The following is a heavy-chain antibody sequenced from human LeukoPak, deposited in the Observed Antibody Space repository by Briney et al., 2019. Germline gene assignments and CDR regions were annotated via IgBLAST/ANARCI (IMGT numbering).Heavy chain of an antibody. CDR2: IYTSGST. CDR1: GGSISSGSYY. CDR3: ARDRLDAFDI. V-gene: IGHV4-61*02. Sequence: SQTLSLTCTVSGGSISSGSYYWSWIRQPAGKGLNWMGRIYTSGSTNYNPSLKSRVTISVDTSKNQFSLQLSSVTAADTAVYYCARDRLDAFDIWGQGTMVTVSS. J-gene: IGHJ3*02.